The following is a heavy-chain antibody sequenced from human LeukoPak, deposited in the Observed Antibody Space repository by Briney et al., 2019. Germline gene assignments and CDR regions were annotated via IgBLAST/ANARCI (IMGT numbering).Heavy chain of an antibody. V-gene: IGHV4-39*07. CDR2: IYFGGSGGT. CDR3: ARDRGPIVVVPNWFDP. CDR1: GGSFSSTNYF. Sequence: PSETLSLTCTVSGGSFSSTNYFWGWIRQPPGKGLEWIGTIYFGGSGGTYYSPSLRSRVTISVDTSKNQFSLNLSSVTAADTAVYYCARDRGPIVVVPNWFDPWGQGTLVTVSS. J-gene: IGHJ5*02. D-gene: IGHD3-22*01.